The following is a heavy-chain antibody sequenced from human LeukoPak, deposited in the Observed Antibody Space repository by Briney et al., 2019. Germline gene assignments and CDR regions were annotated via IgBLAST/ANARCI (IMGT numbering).Heavy chain of an antibody. V-gene: IGHV4-30-4*01. CDR1: GGSISSAGYY. CDR3: ARYYDSLAFFDF. D-gene: IGHD3-9*01. CDR2: IYYSGSS. J-gene: IGHJ4*02. Sequence: PSETLTLTCTVSGGSISSAGYYWSWVRQPSGMGLEWIGYIYYSGSSYYNPSLKSRVTMSVDTSRNQFSLSLTSVTAADTAVYYCARYYDSLAFFDFCGQGTLVTVSS.